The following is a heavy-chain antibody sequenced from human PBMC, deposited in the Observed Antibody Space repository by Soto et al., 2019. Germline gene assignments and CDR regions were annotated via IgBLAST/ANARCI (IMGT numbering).Heavy chain of an antibody. CDR2: INTGNGTT. CDR1: GYIFSDYP. CDR3: ASNAFDY. J-gene: IGHJ4*02. V-gene: IGHV1-3*04. Sequence: QVQFLQSGAELKKPGASVKVSCKTSGYIFSDYPIHWVRQASGRGLEWVAWINTGNGTTRYSPRLQGRVTLRTDTSASTVNMHLTGLRIEDTAVYYCASNAFDYWGQGTMVAVS.